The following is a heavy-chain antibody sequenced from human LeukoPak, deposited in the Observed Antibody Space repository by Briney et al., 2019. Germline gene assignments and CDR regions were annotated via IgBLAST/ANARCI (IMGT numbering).Heavy chain of an antibody. Sequence: GASLKISFKGSGYSFTSYWIGWVRRMPGKGLEWMGIIYPGDSDTRYSPSFQGQVTISADKSISTAYLQWSSLKASDTAMYYCASTITIFGVVLKDAFDIWGQGTMVTVSS. CDR2: IYPGDSDT. D-gene: IGHD3-3*01. CDR3: ASTITIFGVVLKDAFDI. V-gene: IGHV5-51*01. CDR1: GYSFTSYW. J-gene: IGHJ3*02.